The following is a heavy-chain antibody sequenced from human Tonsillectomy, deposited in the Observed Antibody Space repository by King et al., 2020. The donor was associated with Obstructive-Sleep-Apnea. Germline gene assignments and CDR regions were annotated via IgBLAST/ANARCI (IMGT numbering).Heavy chain of an antibody. J-gene: IGHJ4*02. CDR2: ISFDGSNK. CDR1: GFTFSSYG. V-gene: IGHV3-30*18. Sequence: HVQLVESGGGVVQPGRSLRLSCAASGFTFSSYGMHWGRQAPGKGLEGGAVISFDGSNKYYAESVTGRFTISRDNSKNTLYLQMNSLRAEDTAVYYCAKARDDWLLSHFDYWGQGTLVTVSS. CDR3: AKARDDWLLSHFDY. D-gene: IGHD3-9*01.